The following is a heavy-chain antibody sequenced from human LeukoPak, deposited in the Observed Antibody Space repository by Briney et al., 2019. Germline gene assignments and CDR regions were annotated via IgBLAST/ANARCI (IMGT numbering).Heavy chain of an antibody. CDR3: AKGGRATIFGVVIITPRYYFDY. CDR2: ISGSGGST. Sequence: GGSLRLSCAASGFTFSSYWMSWVRQAPGKGLEWVSAISGSGGSTYYADSVKGRFTISRDNSKNTLYLQMNSLRAEDTAVYYCAKGGRATIFGVVIITPRYYFDYWGQGTLVTVSS. V-gene: IGHV3-23*01. D-gene: IGHD3-3*01. CDR1: GFTFSSYW. J-gene: IGHJ4*02.